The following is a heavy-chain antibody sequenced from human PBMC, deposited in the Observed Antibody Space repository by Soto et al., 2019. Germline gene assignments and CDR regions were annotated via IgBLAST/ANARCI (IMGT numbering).Heavy chain of an antibody. J-gene: IGHJ4*02. D-gene: IGHD3-3*01. Sequence: SETLSLTNDLYSGSFSGYYCSWVRQPPGKGLEWIGEINHSGNTDYNPSLKSRVTISVDTSQNHFSLNLNSVTAADTAVYYCASERITIFGVVYDFWGQGTLVTVSS. CDR3: ASERITIFGVVYDF. CDR2: INHSGNT. V-gene: IGHV4-34*01. CDR1: SGSFSGYY.